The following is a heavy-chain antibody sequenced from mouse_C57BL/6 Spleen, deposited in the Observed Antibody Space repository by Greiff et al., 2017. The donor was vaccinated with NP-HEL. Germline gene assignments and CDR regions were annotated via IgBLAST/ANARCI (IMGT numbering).Heavy chain of an antibody. D-gene: IGHD4-1*01. CDR2: IRNKANGYTT. V-gene: IGHV7-3*01. Sequence: EVHLVESGGGLVQPGGSLSLSCAASGFTFTDYYMSWVRQPPGKALEWLGFIRNKANGYTTEYSASVKGRFTISRDNSQSILYLQMNALRAEDSATYYCARKLGRAMDYWGQGTSVTVSS. J-gene: IGHJ4*01. CDR3: ARKLGRAMDY. CDR1: GFTFTDYY.